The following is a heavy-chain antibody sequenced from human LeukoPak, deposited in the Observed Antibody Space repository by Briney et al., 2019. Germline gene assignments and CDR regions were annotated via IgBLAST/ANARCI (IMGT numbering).Heavy chain of an antibody. J-gene: IGHJ3*02. CDR2: IYYSGST. D-gene: IGHD4-17*01. Sequence: SETLSLTCTVSGGSISSYYWSWIRQPPGKGLEWIGYIYYSGSTNYNPSLKSRVTISVDTSKNQFSLKLSSVTAADTAVYYCARGGLRDAFAIWGQGTMVTVSS. V-gene: IGHV4-59*01. CDR3: ARGGLRDAFAI. CDR1: GGSISSYY.